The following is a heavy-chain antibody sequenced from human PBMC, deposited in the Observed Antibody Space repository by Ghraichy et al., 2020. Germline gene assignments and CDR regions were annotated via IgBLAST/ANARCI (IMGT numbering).Heavy chain of an antibody. CDR2: INNDGKET. CDR3: ARAGTAGSVDY. D-gene: IGHD6-25*01. V-gene: IGHV3-7*03. J-gene: IGHJ4*02. CDR1: RFTFKNFW. Sequence: GGSLRLSCEASRFTFKNFWMSWVRQAPGKGLEWVANINNDGKETYYVESVEGRFTISRDNAKNSLYLQMNSLRVDDAAVYYCARAGTAGSVDYWGQGIPVIFSS.